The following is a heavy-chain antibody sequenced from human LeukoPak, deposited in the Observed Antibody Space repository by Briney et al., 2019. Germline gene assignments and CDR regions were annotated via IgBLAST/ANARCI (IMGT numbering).Heavy chain of an antibody. V-gene: IGHV3-7*01. CDR1: GFTFSSNW. J-gene: IGHJ5*02. CDR2: IKRDGSQK. CDR3: ARLGLEVGGPNWFDP. D-gene: IGHD1-1*01. Sequence: PGGSLRLSCAAPGFTFSSNWMGWVRQAPGKGLEWVAHIKRDGSQKYYLDSVKGRFTISRDNAKNSLYLQMNSLRVEDTAVHYCARLGLEVGGPNWFDPWGQGTLVTVSS.